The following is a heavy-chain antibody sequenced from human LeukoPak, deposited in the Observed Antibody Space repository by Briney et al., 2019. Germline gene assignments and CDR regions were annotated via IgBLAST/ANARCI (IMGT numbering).Heavy chain of an antibody. CDR3: ARGGLRFYCSGGSCYLNWFDP. Sequence: ASVKVSCKASGGTFSSYAISWVRQAPGQGLEWMGGIIPIFGTANYAQKFQGRVTITADESTSTAYVELSSLRSEDTAVYYCARGGLRFYCSGGSCYLNWFDPWGQGTLVTVSS. CDR2: IIPIFGTA. CDR1: GGTFSSYA. V-gene: IGHV1-69*01. D-gene: IGHD2-15*01. J-gene: IGHJ5*02.